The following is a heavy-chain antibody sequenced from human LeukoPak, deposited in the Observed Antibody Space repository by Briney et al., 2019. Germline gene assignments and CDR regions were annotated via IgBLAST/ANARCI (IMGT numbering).Heavy chain of an antibody. CDR1: GFTFSSYS. CDR3: ARDRTTVTPRALDY. J-gene: IGHJ4*02. CDR2: ISSSSSYI. D-gene: IGHD4-17*01. V-gene: IGHV3-21*01. Sequence: GGSLRLSCAASGFTFSSYSMNWVRQAPGEGLEWVSSISSSSSYIYYADSVKGRFTISRDNAKNSLYLQMNSLRAEDTAVYYCARDRTTVTPRALDYWGQGTLVTVSS.